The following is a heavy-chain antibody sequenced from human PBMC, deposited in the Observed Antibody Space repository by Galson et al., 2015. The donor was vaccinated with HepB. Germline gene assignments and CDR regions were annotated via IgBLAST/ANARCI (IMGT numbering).Heavy chain of an antibody. CDR2: VDPEDGKT. CDR1: GYTFTDYY. J-gene: IGHJ4*02. D-gene: IGHD3-3*01. V-gene: IGHV1-69-2*01. Sequence: VKVSCKVSGYTFTDYYMHWVQQAPGKGLEWMGLVDPEDGKTICAEKFQGRVTITADTSTDTAYMELSSLRAEDTAVYYCARSYYDFWSGLGYWGQGTLVTVSS. CDR3: ARSYYDFWSGLGY.